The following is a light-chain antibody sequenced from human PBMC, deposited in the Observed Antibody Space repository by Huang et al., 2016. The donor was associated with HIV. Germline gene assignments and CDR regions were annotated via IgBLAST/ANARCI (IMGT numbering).Light chain of an antibody. CDR3: QQYYSSPT. CDR1: QTFLYSSKNETY. V-gene: IGKV4-1*01. CDR2: GAL. Sequence: DIVMTQSPASLAVSLGERATINCKSSQTFLYSSKNETYLAWYQQRPGQPPRLLIHGALARESGVPERLSGSGSETDFTLTITGLQPEDVAVYYCQQYYSSPTFGGGTKVEI. J-gene: IGKJ4*01.